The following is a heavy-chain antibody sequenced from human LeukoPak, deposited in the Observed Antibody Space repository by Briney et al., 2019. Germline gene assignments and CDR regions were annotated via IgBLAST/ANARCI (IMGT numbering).Heavy chain of an antibody. V-gene: IGHV3-48*04. Sequence: GSLRLSCASSGFTFSVYGMNWVRQAPGKGLEWVSYISSSSNSIYYADSVKGRFTISRENAKNSLYLQMNSLRAEDTAVYYCARDSSWLKRDCSRTNCLTRNDSGMDVWGQGTTVTVSS. CDR2: ISSSSNSI. J-gene: IGHJ6*02. CDR1: GFTFSVYG. D-gene: IGHD2-2*01. CDR3: ARDSSWLKRDCSRTNCLTRNDSGMDV.